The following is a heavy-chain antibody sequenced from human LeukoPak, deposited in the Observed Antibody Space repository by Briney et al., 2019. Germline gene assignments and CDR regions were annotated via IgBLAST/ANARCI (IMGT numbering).Heavy chain of an antibody. CDR3: VRGRYSSGWFKDKNWFDP. J-gene: IGHJ5*02. D-gene: IGHD6-19*01. CDR1: GGSISSYY. CDR2: IYTSGST. V-gene: IGHV4-4*07. Sequence: PSETLSLTCTVSGGSISSYYWSWIRQPAGKGLEWIGRIYTSGSTNYNPSLKSRVTMSVDTSKNQFSLKLSSVTAADTAVYYCVRGRYSSGWFKDKNWFDPWGQGIPVTVSS.